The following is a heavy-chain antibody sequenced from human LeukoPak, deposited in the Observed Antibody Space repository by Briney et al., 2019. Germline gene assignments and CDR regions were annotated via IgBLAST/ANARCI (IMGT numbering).Heavy chain of an antibody. CDR2: IRSKAYGGTT. Sequence: GGSLRLSCTASGFPFGDYAMSWVRQAPGKGLEWVGFIRSKAYGGTTEYAASVKGRFTISRDDSKSIAYLQMNSLKTEDTAVYYCTRDGSGWYLDAFDIWGQGTMVTVSS. CDR1: GFPFGDYA. V-gene: IGHV3-49*04. D-gene: IGHD6-19*01. CDR3: TRDGSGWYLDAFDI. J-gene: IGHJ3*02.